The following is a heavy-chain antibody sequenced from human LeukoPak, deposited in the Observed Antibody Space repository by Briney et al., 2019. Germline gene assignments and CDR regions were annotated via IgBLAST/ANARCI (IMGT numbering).Heavy chain of an antibody. CDR2: IYSGGST. CDR1: GFTFSSYS. D-gene: IGHD5-24*01. J-gene: IGHJ4*02. Sequence: GGSLRLSCAASGFTFSSYSMNWVRQAPGKGLEWVSVIYSGGSTYYADSVKGRFTISRDNSKNTLYLQMNSLRAEDTAVYYCARDADGYYNFDYWGQGTLVTVSS. CDR3: ARDADGYYNFDY. V-gene: IGHV3-53*01.